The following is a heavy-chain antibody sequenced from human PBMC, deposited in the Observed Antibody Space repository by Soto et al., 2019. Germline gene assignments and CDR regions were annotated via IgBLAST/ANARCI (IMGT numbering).Heavy chain of an antibody. J-gene: IGHJ6*02. Sequence: ASVKVSCKASGYTFTSYAMHWVRQAPGQRLEWMGWINAGNGNTKYSQKFQGRVTITRDTSASTAYMELSSLRSEDTAVYYCARDLPDTAMVRDYYYYGMDVWGQGTTVTVSS. CDR2: INAGNGNT. V-gene: IGHV1-3*01. CDR3: ARDLPDTAMVRDYYYYGMDV. D-gene: IGHD5-18*01. CDR1: GYTFTSYA.